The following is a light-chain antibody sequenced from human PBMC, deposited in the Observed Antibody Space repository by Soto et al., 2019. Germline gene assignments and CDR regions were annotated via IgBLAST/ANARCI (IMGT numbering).Light chain of an antibody. Sequence: DIQMTQSPSSVSASVGDRVTITCRASRGISSWLAWYQQKPGKAPNLRNFPASSLQSGVSSRFSGSGSGTDFTLPISSLQPEDFATYYCQQANSFPLTLGGGTKVE. V-gene: IGKV1-12*01. CDR2: PAS. CDR1: RGISSW. CDR3: QQANSFPLT. J-gene: IGKJ4*01.